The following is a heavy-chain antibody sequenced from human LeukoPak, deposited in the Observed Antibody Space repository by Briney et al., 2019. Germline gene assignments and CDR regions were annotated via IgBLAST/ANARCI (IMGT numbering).Heavy chain of an antibody. D-gene: IGHD5-24*01. V-gene: IGHV4-31*03. CDR1: GGSISSGDYY. Sequence: SETLSLTCTVSGGSISSGDYYWSWLRPHPGQGLEWIGYIDFSGSAYYNPSLKSRVTISVDTSKNQFSLKLRSVTSADTAVYYCARASRDGYNFGYFDPWGQGTLVTVSS. J-gene: IGHJ5*02. CDR2: IDFSGSA. CDR3: ARASRDGYNFGYFDP.